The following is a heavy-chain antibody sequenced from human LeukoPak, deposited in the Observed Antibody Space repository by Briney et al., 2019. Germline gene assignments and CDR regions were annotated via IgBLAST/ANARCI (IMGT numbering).Heavy chain of an antibody. V-gene: IGHV3-21*01. CDR1: GFTFSSYS. D-gene: IGHD2-15*01. CDR3: ARGSGSDAFDI. Sequence: PGGSLRLSCAASGFTFSSYSMNWVRQAPGKGLEWVSSISSSSSYKYYADSVKGRFTISRDNAKNSLYLQMNSLRADDTAVYYCARGSGSDAFDIWGQGTMVTVSS. J-gene: IGHJ3*02. CDR2: ISSSSSYK.